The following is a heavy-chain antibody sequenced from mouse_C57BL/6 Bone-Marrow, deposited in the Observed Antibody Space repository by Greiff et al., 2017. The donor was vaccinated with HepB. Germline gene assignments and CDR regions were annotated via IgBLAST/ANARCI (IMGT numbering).Heavy chain of an antibody. CDR2: INPGSGGT. D-gene: IGHD1-1*02. CDR3: ARRWAWYAMDY. V-gene: IGHV1-54*01. Sequence: VQLQQSGAELVRPGTSVKVSCKASGYAFTNYLIEWVKQRPGQGLEWIGVINPGSGGTNYNEKFKGKATLTADKSSSTAYMQLSSLTSEDSAVYFCARRWAWYAMDYWGQGTSVTVSS. CDR1: GYAFTNYL. J-gene: IGHJ4*01.